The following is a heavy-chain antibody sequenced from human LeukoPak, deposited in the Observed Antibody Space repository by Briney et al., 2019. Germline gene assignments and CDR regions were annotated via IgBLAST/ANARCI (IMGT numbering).Heavy chain of an antibody. D-gene: IGHD3-10*01. CDR3: ARAGAPYGSGNYYNSDV. J-gene: IGHJ6*02. Sequence: GASVKVSCKASGYTFTGYYMHWVRQAPGQGLEWMGWINPDNGGTNYAQKFQGRVTMTRDMSISTAYMELSRLRSDDTAVYYCARAGAPYGSGNYYNSDVWGQGTTVTVSS. CDR2: INPDNGGT. V-gene: IGHV1-2*02. CDR1: GYTFTGYY.